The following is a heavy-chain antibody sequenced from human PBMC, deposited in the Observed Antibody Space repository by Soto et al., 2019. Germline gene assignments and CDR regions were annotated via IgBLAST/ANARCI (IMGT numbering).Heavy chain of an antibody. V-gene: IGHV4-31*03. CDR1: GGSFSSGGYY. J-gene: IGHJ5*02. CDR3: ARALYSTRSRRGFDP. Sequence: QVQLQESGPGLVKPSQTLFLTCTVSGGSFSSGGYYWSWIRQHPGKGLEWIGYIYDSGDTYYNPSLASRVTISLDTSKSHFSLGLSSVTATDTAVYYCARALYSTRSRRGFDPWGQGTLVTVSS. D-gene: IGHD2-2*01. CDR2: IYDSGDT.